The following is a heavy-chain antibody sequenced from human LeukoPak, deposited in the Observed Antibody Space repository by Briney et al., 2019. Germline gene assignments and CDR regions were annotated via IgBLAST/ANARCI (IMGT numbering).Heavy chain of an antibody. J-gene: IGHJ3*02. V-gene: IGHV1-2*02. CDR2: INPNSGGT. Sequence: GASVKVSCKASGYTFTGYYMHWVRQAPGQGLEWMGWINPNSGGTNYAQKFQGRVTMTRDTSISTAYMELSRLRSDDTAVYYCAREGGRAARPDNPSQDAFDIWGQGTMVTASS. CDR1: GYTFTGYY. D-gene: IGHD6-6*01. CDR3: AREGGRAARPDNPSQDAFDI.